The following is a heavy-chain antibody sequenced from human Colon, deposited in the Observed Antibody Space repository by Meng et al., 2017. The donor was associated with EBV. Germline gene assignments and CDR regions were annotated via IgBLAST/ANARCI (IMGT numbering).Heavy chain of an antibody. V-gene: IGHV4-31*11. D-gene: IGHD6-19*01. Sequence: QMQLQESGPGLVKPSGTLSLTCAVSGGSVSSGGYYWTWIRQHPGKGLEWFGHIYYSGSTFYNPSLKRRVIISIDTSKNQFSLNLRSVTAADTAVYYCARVSSGWDYFDYWGQGTLVTVDS. CDR1: GGSVSSGGYY. J-gene: IGHJ4*02. CDR3: ARVSSGWDYFDY. CDR2: IYYSGST.